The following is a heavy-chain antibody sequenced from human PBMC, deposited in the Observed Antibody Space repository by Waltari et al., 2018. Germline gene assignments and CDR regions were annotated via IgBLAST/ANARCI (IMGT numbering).Heavy chain of an antibody. CDR2: ISFGGGNT. J-gene: IGHJ4*02. CDR3: AKEITAADAPHFFDY. CDR1: GFAFSNYA. Sequence: EVQLLESGGILVQPGGSLRLSCAASGFAFSNYAMTWVRQAPGKGLEWVSSISFGGGNTYYADSLKGRFTISRDNSKNTLYLQMNSLTVADTAVYYCAKEITAADAPHFFDYWGRGTLVTVSS. D-gene: IGHD6-13*01. V-gene: IGHV3-23*01.